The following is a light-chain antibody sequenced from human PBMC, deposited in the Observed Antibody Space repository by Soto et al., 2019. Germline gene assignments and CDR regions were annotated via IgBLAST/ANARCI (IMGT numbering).Light chain of an antibody. CDR1: QNILYRSNNKNY. CDR3: QQYYVDSWT. Sequence: DIVLTQSPDSLAVSLGERATINCKSSQNILYRSNNKNYLAWYQQKPGQPPRLLIYWASYRESGVPERFSGSGSETDFTLTISNLQAEDVAVYYCQQYYVDSWTFGQGTRVEI. V-gene: IGKV4-1*01. J-gene: IGKJ1*01. CDR2: WAS.